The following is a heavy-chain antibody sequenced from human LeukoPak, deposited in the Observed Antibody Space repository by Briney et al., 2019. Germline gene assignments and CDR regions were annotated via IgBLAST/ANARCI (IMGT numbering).Heavy chain of an antibody. CDR2: IYYSGST. CDR3: ARDQGVAGLYYYYYGMDV. Sequence: PSETLSLTCTVSGGSISSSSYYWGWIRQPPGKGLEWIGSIYYSGSTYYNPPLKSRVTISVDTSKNQFSLKLSSVTAADTAVYYCARDQGVAGLYYYYYGMDVWGQGTTVTVSS. J-gene: IGHJ6*02. CDR1: GGSISSSSYY. V-gene: IGHV4-39*07. D-gene: IGHD6-19*01.